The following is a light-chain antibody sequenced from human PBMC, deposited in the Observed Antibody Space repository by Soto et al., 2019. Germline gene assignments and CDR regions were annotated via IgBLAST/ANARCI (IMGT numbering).Light chain of an antibody. CDR1: QSIGRN. CDR3: QQYDTWPLT. V-gene: IGKV3-15*01. J-gene: IGKJ4*01. CDR2: GSS. Sequence: EIVMTQSPATLSVSPGEGATLSCRASQSIGRNLAWYHQKPGQAPRLLIYGSSLRATGIPARFSCSGSGTEFSLTISSLQSEDFAVYSCQQYDTWPLTFGGGTKVE.